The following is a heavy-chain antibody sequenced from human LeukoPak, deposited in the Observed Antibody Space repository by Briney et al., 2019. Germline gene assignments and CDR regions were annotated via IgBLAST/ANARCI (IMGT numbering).Heavy chain of an antibody. J-gene: IGHJ6*03. CDR1: GFTFNTYS. CDR2: IKSKTDGGTT. D-gene: IGHD3-3*01. Sequence: GVSLRLSCEASGFTFNTYSMSWVRQAPGKGLEWVGRIKSKTDGGTTDYAAPVKGRFTISRDDSKNTLYLQMNSLKTEDTAVYYCTTDLGVVIMLGYYYYYYMDVWGKGTTVTVSS. CDR3: TTDLGVVIMLGYYYYYYMDV. V-gene: IGHV3-15*01.